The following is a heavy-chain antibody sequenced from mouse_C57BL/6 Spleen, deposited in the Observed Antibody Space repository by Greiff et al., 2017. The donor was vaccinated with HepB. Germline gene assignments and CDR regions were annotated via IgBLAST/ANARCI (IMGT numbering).Heavy chain of an antibody. CDR3: ARSRWFKAMDD. CDR2: IDPSDSYT. V-gene: IGHV1-50*01. J-gene: IGHJ4*01. CDR1: GYTFTSYW. D-gene: IGHD2-3*01. Sequence: QVQLQQPGAELVKPGASVKLSCKASGYTFTSYWMQWVKQRPGQGLEWIGEIDPSDSYTNYNQKFKGKATLTVDTSSSTAYMQLSSLTSEDSAVYYCARSRWFKAMDDWGQGTSVTVSS.